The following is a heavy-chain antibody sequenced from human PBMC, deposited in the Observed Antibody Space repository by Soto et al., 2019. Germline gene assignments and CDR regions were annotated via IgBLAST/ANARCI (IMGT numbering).Heavy chain of an antibody. J-gene: IGHJ4*02. V-gene: IGHV4-59*08. Sequence: SETLSLTCKVSGGSINNYYWSWIRQSPGKGLEWIGYVYYSGTTNYNPSLKSRVTISVDTPRNQFSLKLSSVTAADPAVYYCARYGGEDWNRHFDSWGQGTLVTVSS. CDR1: GGSINNYY. D-gene: IGHD1-1*01. CDR2: VYYSGTT. CDR3: ARYGGEDWNRHFDS.